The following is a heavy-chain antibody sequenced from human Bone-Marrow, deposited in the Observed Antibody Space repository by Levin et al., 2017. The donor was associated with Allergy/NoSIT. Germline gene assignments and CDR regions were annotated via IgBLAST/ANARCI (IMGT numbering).Heavy chain of an antibody. J-gene: IGHJ4*02. CDR3: ATHRRIDKSGNYLFDQ. D-gene: IGHD3-10*01. CDR1: GGSINNYY. CDR2: IYYSGST. V-gene: IGHV4-59*01. Sequence: SQTLSLTCTVSGGSINNYYWSWIRQPPGKGLEWVGYIYYSGSTSYNPSLKSRVTMPPDPSQNQYSLKLSSVTGADTAVYYWATHRRIDKSGNYLFDQWGQGTLVTVSS.